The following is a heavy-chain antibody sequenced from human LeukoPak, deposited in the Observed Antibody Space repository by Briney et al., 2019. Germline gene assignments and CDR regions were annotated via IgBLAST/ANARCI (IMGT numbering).Heavy chain of an antibody. CDR2: INPNSGGT. V-gene: IGHV1-2*02. Sequence: ASVKVSCKASGYTFTGYYMHWVRQAPGQGLEWMGWINPNSGGTNYAQKFQGRVTMTRDTSISTAYMELSRLRSDDTAVYYCARVYRGISSSFRYWGQGTLVTVSS. J-gene: IGHJ4*02. CDR1: GYTFTGYY. D-gene: IGHD6-13*01. CDR3: ARVYRGISSSFRY.